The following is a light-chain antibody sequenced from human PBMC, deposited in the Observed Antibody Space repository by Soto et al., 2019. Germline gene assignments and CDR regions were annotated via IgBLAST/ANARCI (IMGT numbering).Light chain of an antibody. Sequence: QPVLTQSPSASASLGASVKLSCTLDGGHSDHAIAWHQQQAEKAPRYLMKLHNDGSHTKGDGIPDRFSGSSSGAERYLIISGLQSEDEADYYCQTWDTGSHVVFGGGTQLTVL. CDR3: QTWDTGSHVV. CDR1: GGHSDHA. CDR2: LHNDGSH. V-gene: IGLV4-69*01. J-gene: IGLJ2*01.